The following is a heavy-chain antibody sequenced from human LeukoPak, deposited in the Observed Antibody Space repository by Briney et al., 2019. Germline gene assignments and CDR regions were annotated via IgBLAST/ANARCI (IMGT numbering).Heavy chain of an antibody. CDR1: GCSISSSSYF. CDR3: ARQLYVSGSYYAPMDV. Sequence: SETLSLTCSVSGCSISSSSYFWGWIRQPPGKGLEWIASVHYSGSTYYNPSLKRRLTISVDTSKNQFSLELSSVTAADTALYFCARQLYVSGSYYAPMDVWGKGTTVTISS. V-gene: IGHV4-39*01. CDR2: VHYSGST. D-gene: IGHD3-10*01. J-gene: IGHJ6*03.